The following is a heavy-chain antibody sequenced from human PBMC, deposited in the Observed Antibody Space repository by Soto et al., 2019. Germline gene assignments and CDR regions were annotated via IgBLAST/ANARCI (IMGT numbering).Heavy chain of an antibody. D-gene: IGHD3-3*01. CDR3: ARSGYHDFWSAYSVLTIPSSYYYCIDV. Sequence: GASVKVSCKASGYTFTSYYMHWVRQAPGQGLEWMGIINPSGGSTSYAQKFQGRVTMTRDTSTSTVYMELSSLRSGDTAVYYCARSGYHDFWSAYSVLTIPSSYYYCIDVCPQVTTVT. CDR1: GYTFTSYY. J-gene: IGHJ6*02. CDR2: INPSGGST. V-gene: IGHV1-46*01.